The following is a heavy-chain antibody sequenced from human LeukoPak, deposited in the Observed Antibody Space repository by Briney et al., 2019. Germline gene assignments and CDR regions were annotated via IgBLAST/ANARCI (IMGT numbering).Heavy chain of an antibody. Sequence: GGSLGLSCAASGFTFDDYAMHWVRQAPGKGLEWVSGISWNSGSIGYADSVKGRFTISRDNAKNSLYLQMNSLRAEDTALYYCAKDRRDVLRYFDSWGQGTLVTVSS. CDR3: AKDRRDVLRYFDS. CDR2: ISWNSGSI. CDR1: GFTFDDYA. J-gene: IGHJ4*02. D-gene: IGHD3-9*01. V-gene: IGHV3-9*01.